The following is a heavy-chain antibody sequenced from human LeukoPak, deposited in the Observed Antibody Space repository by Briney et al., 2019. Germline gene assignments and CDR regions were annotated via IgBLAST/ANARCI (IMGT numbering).Heavy chain of an antibody. V-gene: IGHV4-61*01. CDR2: IYYSGST. J-gene: IGHJ6*02. CDR3: ARFPLEWLSVENYYYYGMDV. D-gene: IGHD3-3*01. Sequence: PSETLSLTCTVSGGSVSSGSYYWSWIRQPPGKGLEWIGYIYYSGSTNYNPSLKSRVTISVDTSKNQFSLKLSSVTAADTAVYYCARFPLEWLSVENYYYYGMDVWGQGTTVTVSS. CDR1: GGSVSSGSYY.